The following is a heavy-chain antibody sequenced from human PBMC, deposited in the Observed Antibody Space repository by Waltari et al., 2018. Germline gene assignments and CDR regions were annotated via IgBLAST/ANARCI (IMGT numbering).Heavy chain of an antibody. V-gene: IGHV1-24*01. J-gene: IGHJ4*02. Sequence: QVQLVQSGAEVKKPGASVKVSCKVSGYTLTELSMHWVRQAPGKGLEWMGGFDPEDGETIYAQKFQGRVTMTEDTSTDTAYMELSSLRSEDTAVYYCATAAPLYVWGSYRYPLGFDYWGQGTLVTVSS. CDR3: ATAAPLYVWGSYRYPLGFDY. CDR1: GYTLTELS. CDR2: FDPEDGET. D-gene: IGHD3-16*02.